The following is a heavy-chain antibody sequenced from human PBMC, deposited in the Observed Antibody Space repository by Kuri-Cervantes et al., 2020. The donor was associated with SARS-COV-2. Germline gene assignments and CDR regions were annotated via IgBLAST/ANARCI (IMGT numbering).Heavy chain of an antibody. CDR3: ARGYNWNYGLGY. V-gene: IGHV3-21*05. Sequence: GGSLRLSCAASGFTFSSYSMNWVRQAPGKGLEWVSYISSSSSYIYYADSVKGRFTISRDNAKNSLYLQMNSLRAEDTAVYYCARGYNWNYGLGYWGQGTLVTVSS. CDR2: ISSSSSYI. D-gene: IGHD1-7*01. CDR1: GFTFSSYS. J-gene: IGHJ4*02.